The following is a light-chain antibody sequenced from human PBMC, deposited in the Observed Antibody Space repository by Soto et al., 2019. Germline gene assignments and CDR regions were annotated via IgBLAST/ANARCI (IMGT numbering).Light chain of an antibody. J-gene: IGLJ1*01. CDR1: SSDVGSYNL. V-gene: IGLV2-23*01. CDR3: CSYAGSYTFYV. Sequence: QSVLTQSASVSGSPGQSITISCTGTSSDVGSYNLVSWYQQHPGKAPKLMIYEGSKRPSGVSNRFSGSKSGNTASLTISGLQAEDEADYYCCSYAGSYTFYVFGTGTKLTVL. CDR2: EGS.